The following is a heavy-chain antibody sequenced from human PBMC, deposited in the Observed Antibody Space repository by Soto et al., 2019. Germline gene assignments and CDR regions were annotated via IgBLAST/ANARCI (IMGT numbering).Heavy chain of an antibody. V-gene: IGHV3-21*06. CDR1: VFTFTRYS. CDR2: ISSTTNYI. CDR3: ARESEDLTSNFDY. J-gene: IGHJ4*02. Sequence: VGSLRLSCAASVFTFTRYSMNWFRQAPGKGLEWVSSISSTTNYIYYGDSMKGRFTISRDNAKNSLYLEMNSLRAEDTAVYYCARESEDLTSNFDYWGQGTLVTVSS.